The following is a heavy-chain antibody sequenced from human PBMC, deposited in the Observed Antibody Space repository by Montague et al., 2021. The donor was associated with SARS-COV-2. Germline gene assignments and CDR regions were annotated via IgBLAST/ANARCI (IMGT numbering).Heavy chain of an antibody. CDR1: GDSIRTNY. V-gene: IGHV4-59*12. J-gene: IGHJ6*02. CDR2: VDNSGST. Sequence: SETLSLTCTVSGDSIRTNYWSWIRQPPGQRLEWIGYVDNSGSTDYSPSLKSRVTISVDTSKNQFSLKLSSVTAADTAVYYCARAPPPIFGVVTSYYYYYGMDVWGQGTTVTVSS. CDR3: ARAPPPIFGVVTSYYYYYGMDV. D-gene: IGHD3-3*01.